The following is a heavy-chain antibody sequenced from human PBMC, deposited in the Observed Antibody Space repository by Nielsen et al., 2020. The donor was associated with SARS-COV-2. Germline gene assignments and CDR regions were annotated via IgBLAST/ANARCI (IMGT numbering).Heavy chain of an antibody. D-gene: IGHD1-26*01. J-gene: IGHJ4*02. CDR3: ARYLGGSYSFYFDY. CDR1: GYSFTDYP. Sequence: ASVKVSCKASGYSFTDYPIHWVRQAPGQGLEWMGIINPSGGSTSYAQKFQGRVTMTRDTSTSTVYMELSSLRSEDTAVYYCARYLGGSYSFYFDYWGQGTLVTSPQ. V-gene: IGHV1-46*01. CDR2: INPSGGST.